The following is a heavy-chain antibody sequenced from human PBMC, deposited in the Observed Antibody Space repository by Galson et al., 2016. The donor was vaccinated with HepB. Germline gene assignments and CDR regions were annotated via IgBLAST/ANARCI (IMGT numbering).Heavy chain of an antibody. D-gene: IGHD4-17*01. CDR3: AKDHHDYGDSWYFDL. CDR2: ITRSGGDT. V-gene: IGHV3-23*01. J-gene: IGHJ2*01. Sequence: SLRLSCAASGFTFNTFSMNWVRQAPGKGLQWVSSITRSGGDTYYADSVKGRFTISRDNSKNTLYLQMNSLRPEDTALYYCAKDHHDYGDSWYFDLWGRGTLVTFSS. CDR1: GFTFNTFS.